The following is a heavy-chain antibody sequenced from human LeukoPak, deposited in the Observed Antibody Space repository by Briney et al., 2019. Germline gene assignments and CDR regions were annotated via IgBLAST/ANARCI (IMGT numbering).Heavy chain of an antibody. Sequence: GGSLRLSCAASGFTFSDYYMSWIRQAPGKGLEWVSYISSSSSYTNYADSVKGRFTISRDDSKNTLYLQMNSLRAEDTAVYYCAKDLGRYRNNYFDYWGQGTLVTVSS. J-gene: IGHJ4*02. V-gene: IGHV3-11*05. CDR3: AKDLGRYRNNYFDY. CDR2: ISSSSSYT. D-gene: IGHD1-26*01. CDR1: GFTFSDYY.